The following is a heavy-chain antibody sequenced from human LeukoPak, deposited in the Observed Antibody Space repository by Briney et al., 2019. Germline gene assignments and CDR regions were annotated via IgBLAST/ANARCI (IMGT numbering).Heavy chain of an antibody. Sequence: NTSETLSLTCTVSGASISSSSYYWGWIRQPPGKGLEWFESIYYSGSTYYHPSLKSRVTISVDTSKNQFSLKLSSVTAADTAVYYCARQHLFDYWGQGSLVTVSS. V-gene: IGHV4-39*01. J-gene: IGHJ4*02. CDR1: GASISSSSYY. CDR2: IYYSGST. CDR3: ARQHLFDY.